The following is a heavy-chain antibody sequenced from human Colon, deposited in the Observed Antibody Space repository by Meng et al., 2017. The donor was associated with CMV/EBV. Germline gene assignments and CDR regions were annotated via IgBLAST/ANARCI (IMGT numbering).Heavy chain of an antibody. CDR3: AKSTVGDYSYFDS. D-gene: IGHD2-21*01. V-gene: IGHV3-23*01. J-gene: IGHJ4*02. CDR1: GFTFSSYG. Sequence: GGSLRLSCAASGFTFSSYGMSWVRQAPGKGLEWVSVISGNGGSTYYGDSVKGRFTISRDNSKNTLYLQMSSLRAEDSAVYYCAKSTVGDYSYFDSWGQGTLVTVSS. CDR2: ISGNGGST.